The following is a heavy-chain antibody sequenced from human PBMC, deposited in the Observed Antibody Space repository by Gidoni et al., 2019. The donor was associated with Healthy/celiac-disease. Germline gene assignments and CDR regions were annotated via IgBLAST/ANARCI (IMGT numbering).Heavy chain of an antibody. V-gene: IGHV3-21*01. CDR3: ARNPFDYYDSSGSELPFDY. Sequence: GLRWVSSISSSSSYIYYADSVKGRFTISRDNAKNSLYLQMNSLRAEDTAVYYCARNPFDYYDSSGSELPFDYWGQGTLVTVSS. D-gene: IGHD3-22*01. CDR2: ISSSSSYI. J-gene: IGHJ4*02.